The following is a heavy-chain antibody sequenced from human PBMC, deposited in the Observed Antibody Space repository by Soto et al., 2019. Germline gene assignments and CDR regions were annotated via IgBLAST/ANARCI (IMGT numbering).Heavy chain of an antibody. CDR1: GFTVSSNY. D-gene: IGHD2-8*01. CDR3: ARERDGHNPNWFDL. Sequence: EVQVVETGGGWIQPGGSLRLSCAVSGFTVSSNYMSWVRQPTGKGPEWVSDIYSGGSTYYADSVKGRFTISRDNSKNTLYLQMNSLRAEDTAVYYCARERDGHNPNWFDLWGQGTLVTVSS. J-gene: IGHJ5*02. V-gene: IGHV3-53*02. CDR2: IYSGGST.